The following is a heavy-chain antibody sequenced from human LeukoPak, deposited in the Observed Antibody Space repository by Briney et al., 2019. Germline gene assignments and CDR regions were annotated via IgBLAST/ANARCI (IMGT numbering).Heavy chain of an antibody. V-gene: IGHV4-59*01. J-gene: IGHJ4*02. Sequence: SETLSLTCTVSGGFISSYYWRWIRQPPGKGLEWIGYIYYSGSTNYNPSLKSRVTISVDTSKNQFSLKLSSATAADTAVYYCARSYLWFGNTKTYYFDYWGQGTLVTVSS. CDR1: GGFISSYY. CDR2: IYYSGST. CDR3: ARSYLWFGNTKTYYFDY. D-gene: IGHD3-10*01.